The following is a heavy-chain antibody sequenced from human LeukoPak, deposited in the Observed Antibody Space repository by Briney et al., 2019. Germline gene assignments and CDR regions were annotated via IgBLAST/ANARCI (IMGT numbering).Heavy chain of an antibody. CDR3: ARTYDYGVGPPGDAFDN. CDR2: INDDGSDA. CDR1: GFTFSSYW. D-gene: IGHD3-3*01. V-gene: IGHV3-7*01. J-gene: IGHJ3*02. Sequence: GGSLRLSCAASGFTFSSYWMTWVRQAPGKGLEWVANINDDGSDANYVDSVKGRFTVSRDNAKNSLYLQLNSLRAEDTAVYYCARTYDYGVGPPGDAFDNWGQGTLVTVPS.